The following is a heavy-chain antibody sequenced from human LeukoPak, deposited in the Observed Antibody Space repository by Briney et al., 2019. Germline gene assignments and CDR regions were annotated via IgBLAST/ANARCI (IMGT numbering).Heavy chain of an antibody. J-gene: IGHJ5*02. CDR3: ARDRVHTRGYCSSASCYPFYWFDP. CDR1: GGTFSSYA. Sequence: SVKVSCKASGGTFSSYAISWVRQAPGQGLEWMGGIIPIFGTANYAQKFQGRVTITADESTSTAYMELSSLRSEDTAVYYCARDRVHTRGYCSSASCYPFYWFDPWGQGTLVTVSS. D-gene: IGHD2-2*01. CDR2: IIPIFGTA. V-gene: IGHV1-69*13.